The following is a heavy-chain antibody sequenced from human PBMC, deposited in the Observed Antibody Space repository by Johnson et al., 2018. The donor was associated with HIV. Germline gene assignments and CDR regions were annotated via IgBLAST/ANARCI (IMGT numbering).Heavy chain of an antibody. J-gene: IGHJ3*02. Sequence: PGEGLEWVSTIGTDGDTYYADSVKGRFTISRDNAKNSLYLQMNSLRAEDTALYYCARVRIGGSFLRGDAFDIWGQGTMVTVSS. CDR3: ARVRIGGSFLRGDAFDI. D-gene: IGHD1-26*01. CDR2: IGTDGDT. V-gene: IGHV3-69-1*01.